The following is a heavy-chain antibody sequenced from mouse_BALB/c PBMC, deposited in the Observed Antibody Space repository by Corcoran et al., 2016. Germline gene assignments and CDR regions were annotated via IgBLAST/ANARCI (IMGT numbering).Heavy chain of an antibody. CDR2: ISYDGSN. D-gene: IGHD1-2*01. CDR3: ARYYGYDYAMDY. V-gene: IGHV3-6*02. J-gene: IGHJ4*01. Sequence: DVQLQESGPGLVKPSQSLSLTCSVTGYTITSGYYWNWIRKFTGNKLEWMGYISYDGSNKYNPSLKNRISITRDTSKNQVFLKLNSVTTEDTATYYCARYYGYDYAMDYWGQGTSVTVSS. CDR1: GYTITSGYY.